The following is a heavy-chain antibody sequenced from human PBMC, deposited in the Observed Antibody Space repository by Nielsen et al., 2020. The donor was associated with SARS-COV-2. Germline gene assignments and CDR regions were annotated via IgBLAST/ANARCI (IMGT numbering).Heavy chain of an antibody. Sequence: SETLSLTCTVSGGSISGSYWNWIRQPPGKGLEWIGYVYHSGITNYNPSLKSRVTISVDTSKNQFSLKLSSVTAADTALYYCARERVGGITIFGVVTRYGMDVWGQGTTVTVSS. D-gene: IGHD3-3*01. CDR3: ARERVGGITIFGVVTRYGMDV. CDR1: GGSISGSY. J-gene: IGHJ6*02. CDR2: VYHSGIT. V-gene: IGHV4-59*12.